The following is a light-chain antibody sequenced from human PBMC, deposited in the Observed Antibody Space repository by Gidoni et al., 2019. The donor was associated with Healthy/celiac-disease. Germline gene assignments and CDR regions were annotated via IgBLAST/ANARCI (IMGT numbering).Light chain of an antibody. CDR3: SSYTSSSTLNWV. J-gene: IGLJ3*02. V-gene: IGLV2-14*01. Sequence: QSALTQPASVSGSPGQSLTISCTGTSSDVGGYNYVSWYQQHPGKAPKLMIYEVSNRPSGVPDRFSGSKSGNTASLTISGLQAEDEADYYCSSYTSSSTLNWVFGGGTKLTVL. CDR2: EVS. CDR1: SSDVGGYNY.